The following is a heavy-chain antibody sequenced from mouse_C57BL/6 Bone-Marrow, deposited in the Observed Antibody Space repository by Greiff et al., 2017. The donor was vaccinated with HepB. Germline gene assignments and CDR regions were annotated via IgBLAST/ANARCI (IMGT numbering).Heavy chain of an antibody. Sequence: EVQLQESGGGLVKPGGSLKLSCAASGFTFSSYTMSWVRQTPEKRLEWVATISGGGGNTYYPDSVKGRFTISRDNAKNTLYLQMSSLRSEDTALYYCARQGSVVAYWYFDVWGTGTTVTVSS. CDR3: ARQGSVVAYWYFDV. CDR2: ISGGGGNT. D-gene: IGHD1-1*01. CDR1: GFTFSSYT. J-gene: IGHJ1*03. V-gene: IGHV5-9*01.